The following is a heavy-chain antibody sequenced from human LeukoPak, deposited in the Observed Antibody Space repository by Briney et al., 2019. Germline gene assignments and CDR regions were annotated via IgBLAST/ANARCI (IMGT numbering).Heavy chain of an antibody. CDR2: IYYSGST. V-gene: IGHV4-31*03. D-gene: IGHD2-2*01. CDR3: ALYCSSTSCRRGAFDY. Sequence: PSETLSLTCTVSGGSISSGGYYWSWIRQHPGKGLEWIGYIYYSGSTYYNPSLKSRVTISVDTSKNQFSLKLSSVTAADTAVYYCALYCSSTSCRRGAFDYWAQGTLVTVSS. CDR1: GGSISSGGYY. J-gene: IGHJ4*02.